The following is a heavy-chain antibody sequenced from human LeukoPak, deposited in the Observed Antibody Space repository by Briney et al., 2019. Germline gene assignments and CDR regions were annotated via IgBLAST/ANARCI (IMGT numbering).Heavy chain of an antibody. V-gene: IGHV3-23*01. Sequence: GGSLRLSCAASGLTFSSYAMSWVRQAPGKGLEWVSAISGSGGSTYYADFVKGRFTISRDNSKNTLYLQMNSLRAEDTAVYYCAKDKRQWSFDYWGQGTLVTVSS. CDR3: AKDKRQWSFDY. J-gene: IGHJ4*02. CDR2: ISGSGGST. D-gene: IGHD6-19*01. CDR1: GLTFSSYA.